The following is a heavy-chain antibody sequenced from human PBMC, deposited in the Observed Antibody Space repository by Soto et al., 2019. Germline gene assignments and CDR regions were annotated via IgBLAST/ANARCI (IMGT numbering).Heavy chain of an antibody. CDR1: GDSVSSNSAA. D-gene: IGHD6-19*01. Sequence: KQSQTLSLTCAISGDSVSSNSAAWNWIRQSPSRGLEWLGRTYYRSKWYNDYAVSVKSRITINPDTSKNQFSLQLNSVTPEDTAVYYCARDLLFPQALAVAGTARLYGMDVWGQGTTVTVS. CDR3: ARDLLFPQALAVAGTARLYGMDV. CDR2: TYYRSKWYN. J-gene: IGHJ6*02. V-gene: IGHV6-1*01.